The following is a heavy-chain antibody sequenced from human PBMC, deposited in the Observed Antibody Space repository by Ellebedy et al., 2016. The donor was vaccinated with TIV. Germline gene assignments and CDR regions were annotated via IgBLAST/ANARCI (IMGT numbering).Heavy chain of an antibody. CDR1: GFEFDGYS. CDR3: AKDHQGSIDY. Sequence: GGSLRLSXAAPGFEFDGYSMHWVRQAPGKGLEWVSLITRFGGDTPYADSVKGRFTISRDNSRNLLYLQMNSLRPEDTAMYYCAKDHQGSIDYWGQGTLSSVSS. CDR2: ITRFGGDT. J-gene: IGHJ4*02. V-gene: IGHV3-43*01.